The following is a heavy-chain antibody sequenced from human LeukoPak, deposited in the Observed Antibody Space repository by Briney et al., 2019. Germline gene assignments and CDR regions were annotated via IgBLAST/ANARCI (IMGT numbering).Heavy chain of an antibody. CDR3: TSGLSVRRSNNTPVDY. D-gene: IGHD1-1*01. J-gene: IGHJ4*02. CDR1: GFTFTSHE. CDR2: ISGSGNTI. V-gene: IGHV3-48*03. Sequence: PGGSLRLSCAASGFTFTSHEMNWVRQAPGKGLEWISYISGSGNTIYYADSVKGRFTISRDDSKNTAYLQMNSLKTEDTAVYYCTSGLSVRRSNNTPVDYWGQGTLVTASS.